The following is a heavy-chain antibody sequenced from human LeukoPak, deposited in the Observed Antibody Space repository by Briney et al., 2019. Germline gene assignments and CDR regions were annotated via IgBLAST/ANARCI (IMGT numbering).Heavy chain of an antibody. CDR1: GGSISSGGYY. CDR3: ARVSGNSPASNWFDP. Sequence: NPSQTLSLTCTVSGGSISSGGYYWSWIRQHPGKGLEWIGYIYYSGSTYYNPSLKSRVTISVDTSKNQFSLKLSSVTAADTAVYYCARVSGNSPASNWFDPWGQGTLVTVSS. CDR2: IYYSGST. J-gene: IGHJ5*02. D-gene: IGHD5-12*01. V-gene: IGHV4-31*03.